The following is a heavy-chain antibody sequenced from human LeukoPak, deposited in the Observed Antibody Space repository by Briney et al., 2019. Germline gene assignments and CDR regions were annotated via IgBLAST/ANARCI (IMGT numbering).Heavy chain of an antibody. D-gene: IGHD6-19*01. CDR3: ARWGVARTNYYYYYMDV. CDR1: GGSSSGYY. V-gene: IGHV4-34*01. J-gene: IGHJ6*03. Sequence: PSETLSPTCAVYGGSSSGYYWSWIRQPPGKGLEWIGETNPSGSTDYNPSLKSRVTISVDTSKNQFPLKLSSVTAADTAVYYCARWGVARTNYYYYYMDVWGKGTTVTVSS. CDR2: TNPSGST.